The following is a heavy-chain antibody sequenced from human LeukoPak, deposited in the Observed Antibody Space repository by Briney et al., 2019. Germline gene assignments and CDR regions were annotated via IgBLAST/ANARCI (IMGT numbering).Heavy chain of an antibody. CDR2: TYYRSKWYY. CDR3: ARGLQHSTGTNWFDA. V-gene: IGHV6-1*01. D-gene: IGHD2-2*01. J-gene: IGHJ5*02. Sequence: KASQTLSLTCAISGDSVSSHRAAWNWIRQSPSRGLEWLGRTYYRSKWYYDYPLSVRGRITITPDTSKNQFSLQLNSMTPEDSAVYYCARGLQHSTGTNWFDAWGQGAQVIVSS. CDR1: GDSVSSHRAA.